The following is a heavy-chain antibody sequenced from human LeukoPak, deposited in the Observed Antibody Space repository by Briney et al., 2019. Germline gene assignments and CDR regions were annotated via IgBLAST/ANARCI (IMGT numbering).Heavy chain of an antibody. CDR3: ARDLPSYDFWSGYSN. J-gene: IGHJ4*02. Sequence: PGGSLRLSCAASGFTFSNYEMNWVRQAPGKGLEWVSYMSTSGFTMYYADSVMGRFTISRDNAKNSLFLQMNNLRAEDTAVYNCARDLPSYDFWSGYSNWGQGTLVTVSS. CDR1: GFTFSNYE. V-gene: IGHV3-48*03. CDR2: MSTSGFTM. D-gene: IGHD3-3*01.